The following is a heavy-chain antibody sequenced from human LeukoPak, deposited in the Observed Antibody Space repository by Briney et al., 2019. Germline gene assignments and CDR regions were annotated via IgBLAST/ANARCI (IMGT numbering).Heavy chain of an antibody. CDR3: AKWGYCSSTSCRPRDAFDI. D-gene: IGHD2-2*01. J-gene: IGHJ3*02. CDR2: IRYDGSNK. V-gene: IGHV3-30*02. CDR1: GFTFSSYG. Sequence: GGSLRLSCTASGFTFSSYGMHWVRQAPGKGLEWVAFIRYDGSNKYYADSVKGRFTISRDNSKNTLYLQMNSLRAEDTAVYYCAKWGYCSSTSCRPRDAFDIWGQGTMVTVSS.